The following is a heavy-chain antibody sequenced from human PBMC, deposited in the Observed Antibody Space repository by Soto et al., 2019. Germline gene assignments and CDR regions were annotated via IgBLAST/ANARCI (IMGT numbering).Heavy chain of an antibody. CDR3: ARDYSTGWPIDY. CDR1: GGSISTYY. CDR2: IYSNGIT. D-gene: IGHD3-10*01. Sequence: PSETLSLTCTVSGGSISTYYWSWIRQPAGKGLEWIVRIYSNGITYYNPSLKSRLTTSLDTSSKRFSLRLNSVTAPDTAVYYCARDYSTGWPIDYWGRGTLVTVSS. J-gene: IGHJ4*02. V-gene: IGHV4-4*07.